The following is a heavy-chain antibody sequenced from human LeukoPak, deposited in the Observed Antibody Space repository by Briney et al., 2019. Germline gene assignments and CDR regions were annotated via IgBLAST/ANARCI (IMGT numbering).Heavy chain of an antibody. V-gene: IGHV1-18*01. CDR3: AREIGGGSTGYYYYYYMDG. CDR1: VYTFTSVS. D-gene: IGHD1-26*01. Sequence: ASRKVSCKASVYTFTSVSICWVRQAPGQGLDWMVWISAFYGNTNYAQKLQGRVTMTTDTSTSTAYMELRSLRSDDTAVYYCAREIGGGSTGYYYYYYMDGWGKGTTVTVSS. J-gene: IGHJ6*03. CDR2: ISAFYGNT.